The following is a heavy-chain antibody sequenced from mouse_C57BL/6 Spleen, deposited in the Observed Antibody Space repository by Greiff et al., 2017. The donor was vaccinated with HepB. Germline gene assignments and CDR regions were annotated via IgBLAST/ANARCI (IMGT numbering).Heavy chain of an antibody. Sequence: EVQLQQSGPELVKPGASVKIPCKASGYTFTDYNMDWVKQSHGKSLEWIGDINPNNGGTIYNQKFKGKATLTVDKSSSTAYMELRSLTSEDTAVYYCARWDYYGSRGYFDVWGTGTTVTVSS. D-gene: IGHD1-1*01. CDR2: INPNNGGT. V-gene: IGHV1-18*01. J-gene: IGHJ1*03. CDR3: ARWDYYGSRGYFDV. CDR1: GYTFTDYN.